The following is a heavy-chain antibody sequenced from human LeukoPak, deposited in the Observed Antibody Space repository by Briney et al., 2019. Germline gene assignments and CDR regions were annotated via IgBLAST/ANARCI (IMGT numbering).Heavy chain of an antibody. V-gene: IGHV1-46*01. CDR1: GYTFPSYY. J-gene: IGHJ5*02. CDR3: ARVRSITMVRGENWFDP. CDR2: INPSGGST. D-gene: IGHD3-10*01. Sequence: GASVKVSCKASGYTFPSYYMHWVRQTPGQALEWLGIINPSGGSTSYAQKFQGRVTMTRDTSTSTVYMELSSLRSEDTAVYCCARVRSITMVRGENWFDPWGQGTLVTVSS.